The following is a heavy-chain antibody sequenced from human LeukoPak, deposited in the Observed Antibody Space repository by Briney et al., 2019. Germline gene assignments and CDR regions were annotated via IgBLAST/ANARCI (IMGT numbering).Heavy chain of an antibody. Sequence: GGSLRLSCAASGFTVSSNYMSWVRQAPGKGLEWVSVIYSGGSTYYADSVKGRFTISRDNSKNTLYLQMNSLRAEDTAVYYCARWASTSWYAYYYYYMDVWGKGTTVTISS. J-gene: IGHJ6*03. D-gene: IGHD6-13*01. V-gene: IGHV3-66*01. CDR2: IYSGGST. CDR3: ARWASTSWYAYYYYYMDV. CDR1: GFTVSSNY.